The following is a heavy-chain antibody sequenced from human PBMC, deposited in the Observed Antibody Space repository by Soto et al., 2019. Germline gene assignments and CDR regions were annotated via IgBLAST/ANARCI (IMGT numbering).Heavy chain of an antibody. J-gene: IGHJ3*02. D-gene: IGHD3-22*01. CDR1: GGSISSSSYY. V-gene: IGHV4-39*07. CDR3: ARGGEYDSSGWDAFAI. Sequence: PSETLSLTCTVSGGSISSSSYYWGWIRQPPGKGLEWIGCIYYSGSTYYNPSLKSRVTISVDRSKNQFSLKLSSVTAADTAVYHCARGGEYDSSGWDAFAIWGQGTMVTVSS. CDR2: IYYSGST.